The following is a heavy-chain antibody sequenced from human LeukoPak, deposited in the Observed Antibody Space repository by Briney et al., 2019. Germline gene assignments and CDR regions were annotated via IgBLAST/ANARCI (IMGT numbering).Heavy chain of an antibody. CDR3: ARDPLAYCGGDCYRLYAFDI. V-gene: IGHV1-69*13. J-gene: IGHJ3*02. CDR2: IIPIFGTA. Sequence: SVKVSCKASGGTFSSYAISWVRQAPGQGLEWMGGIIPIFGTANYAQKFQGRVTTTADDSTSTAYMELSSLRSEDTAVYYCARDPLAYCGGDCYRLYAFDIWGQGTMVTVSS. D-gene: IGHD2-21*01. CDR1: GGTFSSYA.